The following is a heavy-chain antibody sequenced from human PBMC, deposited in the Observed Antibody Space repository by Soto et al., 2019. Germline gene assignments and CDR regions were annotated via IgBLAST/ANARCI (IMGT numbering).Heavy chain of an antibody. CDR2: FDPEDGET. Sequence: ASVKVSCKVSGYTLTELSMHWVRQAPGKGLEWMGGFDPEDGETIYAQKFQGRVTMTEDTSTDTAYMELRSLRSDDTAVYYCARGGVRGPMADYYYGMDVWGQGTTVTVS. J-gene: IGHJ6*02. D-gene: IGHD3-10*01. CDR1: GYTLTELS. V-gene: IGHV1-24*01. CDR3: ARGGVRGPMADYYYGMDV.